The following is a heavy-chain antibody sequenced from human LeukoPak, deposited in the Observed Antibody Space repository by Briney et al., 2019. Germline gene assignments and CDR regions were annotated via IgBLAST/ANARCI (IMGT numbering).Heavy chain of an antibody. CDR2: FDPEDGET. Sequence: GASVKVSCKVSGYSLTELSMHWVRQAPGKGHEWMGGFDPEDGETIYAQKFQGRVTMTEDTSTDTAYMELSSLRSEDTAVYYCATLGGYDSSGYPLDYWGQGTLVTVSS. CDR3: ATLGGYDSSGYPLDY. D-gene: IGHD3-22*01. V-gene: IGHV1-24*01. J-gene: IGHJ4*02. CDR1: GYSLTELS.